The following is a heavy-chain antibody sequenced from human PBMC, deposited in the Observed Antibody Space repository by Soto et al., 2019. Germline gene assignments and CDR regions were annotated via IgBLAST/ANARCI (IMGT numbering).Heavy chain of an antibody. CDR2: ISASGGST. V-gene: IGHV3-23*01. CDR1: GFTFYNYA. D-gene: IGHD4-17*01. J-gene: IGHJ3*01. CDR3: AKDHNGDYVGGFEF. Sequence: PGGSLRLSCAASGFTFYNYAMSWVRQAPGKGLEWVSGISASGGSTYYADSVKGRFTISRDNSKNTLSLQMNSLRAEDTALYYCAKDHNGDYVGGFEFWGQGTMVTVSS.